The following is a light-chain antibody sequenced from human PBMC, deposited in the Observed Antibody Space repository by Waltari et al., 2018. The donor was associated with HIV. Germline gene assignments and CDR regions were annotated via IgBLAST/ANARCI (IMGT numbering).Light chain of an antibody. CDR2: EVN. J-gene: IGLJ3*02. Sequence: QSALTQPAPVSGSPGQSFTLSCTGARRDIAASNLAPGYHQHPGKAPKLMIYEVNKRPSGVSNRFSGSKSGNTASLTISGLQAEDEAHYFCCSFTGDSTWVFGGGTKLTVL. CDR3: CSFTGDSTWV. V-gene: IGLV2-23*02. CDR1: RRDIAASNL.